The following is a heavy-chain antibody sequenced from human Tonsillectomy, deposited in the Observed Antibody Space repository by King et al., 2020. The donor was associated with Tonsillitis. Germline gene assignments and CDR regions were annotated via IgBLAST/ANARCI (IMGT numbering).Heavy chain of an antibody. CDR1: GFNFMTYA. D-gene: IGHD2-8*01. J-gene: IGHJ1*01. CDR2: ISYDGSSE. Sequence: VQLVESGGGVVQPGRSLRLSCAASGFNFMTYAMHWVRQAPGKGLEWVAVISYDGSSEYYADSVKGRFTISRDNPTHTLYLQMTSLRAEDTAVYYCARDFMVYAVQYFQHWGQGTLVTVSP. CDR3: ARDFMVYAVQYFQH. V-gene: IGHV3-30*04.